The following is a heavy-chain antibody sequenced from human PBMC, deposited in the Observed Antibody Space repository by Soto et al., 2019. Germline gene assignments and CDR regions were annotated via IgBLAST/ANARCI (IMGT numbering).Heavy chain of an antibody. J-gene: IGHJ3*02. CDR3: TTNYYDSRGVDAFDI. V-gene: IGHV3-15*01. CDR1: GFTFSNAW. CDR2: IKSKTDGGTT. D-gene: IGHD3-22*01. Sequence: PGGSLRLSCAASGFTFSNAWMSWVRQAPGKGLEWVGRIKSKTDGGTTDYAAPVKGRFTISRDDSKNTLYLQMSSLKTEDTAAYYCTTNYYDSRGVDAFDIWGQGTMVTVSS.